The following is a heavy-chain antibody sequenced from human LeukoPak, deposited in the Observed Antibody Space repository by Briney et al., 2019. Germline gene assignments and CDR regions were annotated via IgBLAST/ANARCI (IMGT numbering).Heavy chain of an antibody. V-gene: IGHV3-23*01. CDR2: FSGSGGST. Sequence: GGSLRLSCAASGYTFSSFAMSWVRQAPGKGLEWVSAFSGSGGSTYYADSVKGRFTISRDDSTNTLYLQMNSLAAEDTSVYYCANSSPGSSYNVLDYWGQGTLVTVSS. CDR3: ANSSPGSSYNVLDY. CDR1: GYTFSSFA. J-gene: IGHJ4*02. D-gene: IGHD3-10*01.